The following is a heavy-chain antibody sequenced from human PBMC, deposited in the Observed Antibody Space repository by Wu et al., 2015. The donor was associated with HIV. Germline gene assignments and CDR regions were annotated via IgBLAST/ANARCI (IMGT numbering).Heavy chain of an antibody. J-gene: IGHJ6*03. CDR3: ARAWRWQLTYYYYMDV. D-gene: IGHD2-15*01. CDR1: GATLSRYA. V-gene: IGHV1-69*12. Sequence: QVQLVQSGAEVKKPGSSVKVSCKASGATLSRYAINWIRQAPGQGLEWMGGIIPIFGTVNYAQKFQGRVTITADESTSTAYMELSSLRSEDTAVYYCARAWRWQLTYYYYMDVWGKGTTVTVSS. CDR2: IIPIFGTV.